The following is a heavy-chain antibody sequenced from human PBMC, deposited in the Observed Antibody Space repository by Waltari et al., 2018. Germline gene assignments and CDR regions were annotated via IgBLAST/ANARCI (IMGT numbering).Heavy chain of an antibody. CDR2: IYPGDSDT. V-gene: IGHV5-51*01. J-gene: IGHJ5*02. D-gene: IGHD4-17*01. CDR1: GYSFTSYW. CDR3: ARRIGDDYGDYVFSRPTENNWFDP. Sequence: EVQLVQSGAEVKKPGESLKISCKGSGYSFTSYWIGWVRQMPVKGMDWMGIIYPGDSDTRYSPSFQGQVTISADKSISTAYLQWSSLKASDTAMYYCARRIGDDYGDYVFSRPTENNWFDPWGQGTLVTVSS.